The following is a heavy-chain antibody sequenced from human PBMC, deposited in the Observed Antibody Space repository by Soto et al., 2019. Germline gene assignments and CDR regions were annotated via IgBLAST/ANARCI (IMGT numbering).Heavy chain of an antibody. J-gene: IGHJ4*02. CDR1: GFTFSSYV. Sequence: LSLTCAASGFTFSSYVMSWVRQVPGKGLEWVSGISVSGGSTYYADSVKGRFTLSRDNSKNTLYLQMTSLRAEDTASYYCAKSLDSSSRSGFDYWGQGTLVTVSS. CDR3: AKSLDSSSRSGFDY. CDR2: ISVSGGST. D-gene: IGHD6-6*01. V-gene: IGHV3-23*01.